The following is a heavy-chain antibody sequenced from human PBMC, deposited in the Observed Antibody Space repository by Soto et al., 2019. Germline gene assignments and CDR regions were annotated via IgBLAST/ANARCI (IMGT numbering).Heavy chain of an antibody. Sequence: PGESLKISCKGSGYSFTSYWIGWVRQMPGKGLEWMGIIYPGDSDTRYSPSFQGQVTISADKSISTAYLQWSSLKASDTAMYYYARTAAAGKNYYGVDVWGQGTTVTVS. J-gene: IGHJ6*02. D-gene: IGHD6-13*01. CDR3: ARTAAAGKNYYGVDV. CDR2: IYPGDSDT. CDR1: GYSFTSYW. V-gene: IGHV5-51*01.